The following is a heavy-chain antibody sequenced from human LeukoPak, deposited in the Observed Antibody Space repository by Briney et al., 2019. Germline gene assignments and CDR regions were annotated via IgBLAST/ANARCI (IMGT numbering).Heavy chain of an antibody. Sequence: GASVKVSCKASGYTFTSYGISWVRQAPGQGLEWVGWISAYNGNTNYAQKLQGRVTMTTDTSTSTAYMELRSLRSDDTAVYYCARSGYSYGIYYYYMDVWGKGTTVTVSS. CDR2: ISAYNGNT. CDR3: ARSGYSYGIYYYYMDV. J-gene: IGHJ6*03. CDR1: GYTFTSYG. V-gene: IGHV1-18*01. D-gene: IGHD5-18*01.